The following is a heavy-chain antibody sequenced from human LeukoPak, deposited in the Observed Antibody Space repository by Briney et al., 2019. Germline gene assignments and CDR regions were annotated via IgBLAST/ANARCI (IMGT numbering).Heavy chain of an antibody. CDR1: GGTFSSYA. V-gene: IGHV1-69*04. Sequence: SVKVSCKASGGTFSSYAISWVRQAPGQGLEWMGRIIPILGIANYAQKFQGRVTMTRNTSISTAYMELSSLRSEDTAVYYCARASMVRGVSYYFDYWGQGTLVTVSS. D-gene: IGHD3-10*01. CDR2: IIPILGIA. J-gene: IGHJ4*02. CDR3: ARASMVRGVSYYFDY.